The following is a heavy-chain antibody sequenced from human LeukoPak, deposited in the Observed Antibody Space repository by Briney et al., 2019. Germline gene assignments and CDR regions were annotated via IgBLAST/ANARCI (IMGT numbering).Heavy chain of an antibody. CDR3: ARGRVRGVYFDY. CDR2: INHSGST. D-gene: IGHD3-10*01. Sequence: GSLRLSCAASGFTFSSYEMHWVRQPPGKGLEWIGEINHSGSTNYNPSLKSRVTISVDTSKNQFSLKLSSVTAADTAVYYCARGRVRGVYFDYWGQGTLVTVSS. CDR1: GFTFSSYE. V-gene: IGHV4-34*01. J-gene: IGHJ4*02.